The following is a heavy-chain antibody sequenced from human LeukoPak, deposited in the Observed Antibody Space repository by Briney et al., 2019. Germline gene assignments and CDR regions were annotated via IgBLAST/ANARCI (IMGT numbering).Heavy chain of an antibody. V-gene: IGHV3-30-3*01. CDR2: IAYDGINK. CDR3: ARDSSPWYYYDRSGSNGFDP. D-gene: IGHD3-22*01. J-gene: IGHJ5*02. Sequence: GGSLRLSCAASGFTFSSYAIHWVRQAPGKGLERVAVIAYDGINKYYADSVKGRFTISRDNSKNTLYLQMNSLRAEDTAVYYCARDSSPWYYYDRSGSNGFDPWGQGTLVTVSS. CDR1: GFTFSSYA.